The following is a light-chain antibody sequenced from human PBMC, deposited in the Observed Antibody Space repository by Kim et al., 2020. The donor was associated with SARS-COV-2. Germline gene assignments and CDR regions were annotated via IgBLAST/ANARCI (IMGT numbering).Light chain of an antibody. CDR3: QQSYDTPTT. Sequence: ASVGDRVSITCRASQPINTYLNWYQHKPGRAPTLLIYAASHLQRGVPSRFTATGVGTSFTLTITSLQPEDLATYYCQQSYDTPTTFGQGTKVEIK. J-gene: IGKJ1*01. V-gene: IGKV1-39*01. CDR1: QPINTY. CDR2: AAS.